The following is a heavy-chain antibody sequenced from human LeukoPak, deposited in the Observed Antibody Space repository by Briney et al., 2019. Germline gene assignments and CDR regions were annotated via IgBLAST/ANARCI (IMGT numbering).Heavy chain of an antibody. V-gene: IGHV1-69*06. D-gene: IGHD3-22*01. Sequence: EASVKVSCKASGGTFSSYAISWVRQAPGQGLEWMGGIIPIFGTANYAQKFQGRVTITADKSTSTAYMELSSLRSEDTAVYYCARETKGYPSMMNAFDIWGQGTMVTVSS. J-gene: IGHJ3*02. CDR1: GGTFSSYA. CDR3: ARETKGYPSMMNAFDI. CDR2: IIPIFGTA.